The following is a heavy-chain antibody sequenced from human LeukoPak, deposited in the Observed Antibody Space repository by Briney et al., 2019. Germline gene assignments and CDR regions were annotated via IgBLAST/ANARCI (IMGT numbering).Heavy chain of an antibody. CDR3: ARVAAAAGFFDY. Sequence: ASVKVSCKASGYTFTGYYMHWVRQAPGQGLEWMGWINPNSGGTNYAQKFQGRVTMTRDTSISTAYRELSRLRSDDTAVYYCARVAAAAGFFDYWGQGTLVTVSS. V-gene: IGHV1-2*02. J-gene: IGHJ4*02. D-gene: IGHD6-13*01. CDR2: INPNSGGT. CDR1: GYTFTGYY.